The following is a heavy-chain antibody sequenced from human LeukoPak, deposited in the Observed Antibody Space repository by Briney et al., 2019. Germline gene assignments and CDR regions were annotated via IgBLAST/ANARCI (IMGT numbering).Heavy chain of an antibody. Sequence: SVKVSCKASGGTFSSYAISWVRQAPGQGLEWMGRIIPIFGIANYAQKFQGRVTITADKSTSTAYMELSSLRSEDTAVYYCARGGHVGIAVAGGLMYFDYWGQGTLVTVSS. CDR3: ARGGHVGIAVAGGLMYFDY. J-gene: IGHJ4*02. D-gene: IGHD6-19*01. CDR1: GGTFSSYA. V-gene: IGHV1-69*04. CDR2: IIPIFGIA.